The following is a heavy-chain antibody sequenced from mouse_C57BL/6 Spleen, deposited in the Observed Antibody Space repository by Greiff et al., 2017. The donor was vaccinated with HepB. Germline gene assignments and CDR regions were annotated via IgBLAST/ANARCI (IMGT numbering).Heavy chain of an antibody. D-gene: IGHD1-1*01. CDR2: INPNNGGT. CDR3: ATTVVARDYYAMDY. Sequence: VQLQQSGPELVKPGASVKIPCKASGYTFTDYNMDWVKQSHGKSLEWIGDINPNNGGTIYNQKFKGKATLTVDKSSSTAYMELRSLTSEDTAVYYCATTVVARDYYAMDYWGQGTSVTVSS. CDR1: GYTFTDYN. J-gene: IGHJ4*01. V-gene: IGHV1-18*01.